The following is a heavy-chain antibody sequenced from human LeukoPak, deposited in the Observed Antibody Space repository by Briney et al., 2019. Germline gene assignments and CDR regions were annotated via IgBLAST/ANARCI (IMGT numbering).Heavy chain of an antibody. CDR3: AKLAYCGGDCYSRDLEIFDY. CDR2: ISYDGSNK. D-gene: IGHD2-21*02. V-gene: IGHV3-30*18. CDR1: GSTFSSYG. J-gene: IGHJ4*02. Sequence: GGSLRLSCAASGSTFSSYGMHWVRQAPGKGLEWVAVISYDGSNKYYADSVKGRFTISRGNSKNTLYLQMNSLRAEDTAVYYCAKLAYCGGDCYSRDLEIFDYWGQGTLVTVSS.